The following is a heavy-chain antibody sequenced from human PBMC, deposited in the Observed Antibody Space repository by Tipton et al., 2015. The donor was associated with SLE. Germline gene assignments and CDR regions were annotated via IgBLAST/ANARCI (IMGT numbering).Heavy chain of an antibody. CDR3: ATSSRGRPI. CDR2: IYYSGST. Sequence: TLSLTCTVSGGSISSYYWSWIRQPPGKGLEWIGYIYYSGSTYYNPSLKSRVTISVDTSKNQFSLKLSSVTAADTAVYYCATSSRGRPIWGQGTMVTVSS. V-gene: IGHV4-59*12. CDR1: GGSISSYY. D-gene: IGHD6-6*01. J-gene: IGHJ3*02.